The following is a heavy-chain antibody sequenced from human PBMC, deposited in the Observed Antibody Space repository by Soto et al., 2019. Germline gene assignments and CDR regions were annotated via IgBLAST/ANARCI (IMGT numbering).Heavy chain of an antibody. J-gene: IGHJ4*02. V-gene: IGHV1-18*01. CDR2: ISAYNGNT. CDR3: ARGPQYDILTGSESIFDY. CDR1: GYTFTSYG. D-gene: IGHD3-9*01. Sequence: EASVKVSCKASGYTFTSYGISWGRQAPGQGLEWMGWISAYNGNTNYAQKLQGRVTMTTDTSTSTAYMELRSLRSDDTAVYYCARGPQYDILTGSESIFDYWGQGTLVTVSS.